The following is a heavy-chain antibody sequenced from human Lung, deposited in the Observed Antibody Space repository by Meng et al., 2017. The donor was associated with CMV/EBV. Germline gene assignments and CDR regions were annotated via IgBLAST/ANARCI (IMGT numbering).Heavy chain of an antibody. D-gene: IGHD3-22*01. CDR2: ISWDGGST. CDR3: ARGYDSSGYLDY. J-gene: IGHJ4*02. CDR1: GFSFDDYT. Sequence: GRLREAGGVVVQSWGSLRLSCAASGFSFDDYTMHWVRQPPGKGLEWVSLISWDGGSTYYADSVEGRFTISRDNMKNSLYLQMNTLTSEDTALYYCARGYDSSGYLDYWGQGTLVTVSS. V-gene: IGHV3-43*01.